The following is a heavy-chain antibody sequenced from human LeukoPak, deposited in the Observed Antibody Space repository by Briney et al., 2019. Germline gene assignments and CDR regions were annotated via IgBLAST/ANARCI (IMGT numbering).Heavy chain of an antibody. V-gene: IGHV1-46*01. J-gene: IGHJ6*03. CDR3: ARGSGTYYYDSSGYYEFYYYYYMDV. CDR2: INPSGGST. D-gene: IGHD3-22*01. Sequence: ASVKVSCKASGYTFTSYGISWVRQAPGQGLEWMGIINPSGGSTSYAQKFQGRVTMTRDTSTSTVYMELSSLRSEDTAVYYCARGSGTYYYDSSGYYEFYYYYYMDVWGKGTTVTVSS. CDR1: GYTFTSYG.